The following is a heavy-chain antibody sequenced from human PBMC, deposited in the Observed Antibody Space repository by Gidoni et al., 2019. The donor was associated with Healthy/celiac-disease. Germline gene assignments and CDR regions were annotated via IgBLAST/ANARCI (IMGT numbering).Heavy chain of an antibody. Sequence: QVQLVQSGAEVKKPGASVKVSCKASGYTFTGYYMHWVRQAPGQGLEWMGRINPNSGGTNYAQKFQGKVTMTRDTSISTAYMELSRLRSDDTAVYYCALTPLRFLEWLYFDYWGQGTLVTVSS. CDR3: ALTPLRFLEWLYFDY. CDR1: GYTFTGYY. D-gene: IGHD3-3*01. CDR2: INPNSGGT. J-gene: IGHJ4*02. V-gene: IGHV1-2*06.